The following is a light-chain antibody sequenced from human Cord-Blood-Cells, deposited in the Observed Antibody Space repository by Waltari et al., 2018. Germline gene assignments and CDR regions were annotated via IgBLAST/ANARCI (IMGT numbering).Light chain of an antibody. Sequence: QSALTQPASASGSPGQSITISCTGPSSDVGSSNLVSWYQQHPGKALKLVIYEGSKRPSGVSNRFSGSKSGNTASLTISGLQAEDEADYYCCSYAGSSTLVFGGWTKLTVL. CDR2: EGS. V-gene: IGLV2-23*01. CDR1: SSDVGSSNL. CDR3: CSYAGSSTLV. J-gene: IGLJ3*02.